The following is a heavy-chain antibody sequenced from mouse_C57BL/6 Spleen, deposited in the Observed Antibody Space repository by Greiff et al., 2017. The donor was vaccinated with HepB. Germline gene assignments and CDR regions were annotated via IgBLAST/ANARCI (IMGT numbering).Heavy chain of an antibody. V-gene: IGHV1-66*01. D-gene: IGHD1-1*01. J-gene: IGHJ2*01. Sequence: LVEPGASVKISCKASGYSFTSYYIHWVKQRPGQGLVWIGWIYPGSGNTKYNEKFKGKATLTADTSSSTAYMQLSSLTSEDSAVYYCARATVVANFDYWGQGTTLTVSS. CDR1: GYSFTSYY. CDR3: ARATVVANFDY. CDR2: IYPGSGNT.